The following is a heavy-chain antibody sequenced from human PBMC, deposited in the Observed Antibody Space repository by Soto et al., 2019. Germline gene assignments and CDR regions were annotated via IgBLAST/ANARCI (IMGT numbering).Heavy chain of an antibody. J-gene: IGHJ4*02. CDR2: IYYSGNT. CDR1: GGSISSGGYY. V-gene: IGHV4-31*03. Sequence: QVQLQESGPGLVKPSQTLSFTCTVSGGSISSGGYYWSWIRQHPGKGLEWIGYIYYSGNTYYNPSLKSRVTISEDTSKNLFSLKLSSVTAADTAVYYCSRATYYYDSSGYSDRVLDYWGQGTLVTVSS. D-gene: IGHD3-22*01. CDR3: SRATYYYDSSGYSDRVLDY.